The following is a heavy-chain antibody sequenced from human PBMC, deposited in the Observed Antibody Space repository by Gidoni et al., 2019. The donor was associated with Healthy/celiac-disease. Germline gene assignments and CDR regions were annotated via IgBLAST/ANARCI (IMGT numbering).Heavy chain of an antibody. CDR2: IYYSGST. Sequence: QVQLQESGPGLVKPSETLSLTCTVSGGSISSYYWSWIRQPPGKGLEWIGYIYYSGSTNYNPSLKSRVTISVDTSKNQFSLKLSSVTAADTAVYYCARGVVAVAGRELYYFDYWGQGTLVTVSS. V-gene: IGHV4-59*01. CDR3: ARGVVAVAGRELYYFDY. D-gene: IGHD6-19*01. J-gene: IGHJ4*02. CDR1: GGSISSYY.